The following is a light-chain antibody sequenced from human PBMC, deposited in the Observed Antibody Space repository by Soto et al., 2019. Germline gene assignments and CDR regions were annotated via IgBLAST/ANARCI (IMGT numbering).Light chain of an antibody. CDR3: QQSYRTPYT. CDR1: QSMNNY. CDR2: AAS. Sequence: DLQMTQSPSSLSASAGDRVTITCRASQSMNNYVNWYQQKPGKAPQLLIYAASSLQSGVPPRFSGRGSGTDFTLAISSLQPEDFATYYYQQSYRTPYTFGQGTKLEI. J-gene: IGKJ2*01. V-gene: IGKV1-39*01.